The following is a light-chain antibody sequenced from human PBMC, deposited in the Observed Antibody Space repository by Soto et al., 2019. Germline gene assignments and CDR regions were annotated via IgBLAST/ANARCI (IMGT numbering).Light chain of an antibody. CDR3: LQGYNTFWT. J-gene: IGKJ1*01. V-gene: IGKV1-6*01. CDR1: QGIRSD. Sequence: AIQMTQSPSSLSASVGDRVTITCRASQGIRSDLGWYQQKPGKAPKLLIYAASSLQSGVSSRFSGSGSGTHFTLTISSLRPEDSATYYCLQGYNTFWTFGQGTKVDIK. CDR2: AAS.